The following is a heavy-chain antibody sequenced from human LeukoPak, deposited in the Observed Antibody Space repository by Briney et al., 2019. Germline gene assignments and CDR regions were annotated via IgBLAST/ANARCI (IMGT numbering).Heavy chain of an antibody. V-gene: IGHV3-48*04. CDR3: ARALPDYYDSSGLANAFDI. D-gene: IGHD3-22*01. CDR1: GFTFSTYT. J-gene: IGHJ3*02. CDR2: IGTSSSTT. Sequence: GGSLRLSCAASGFTFSTYTMNWVRQPPGKGLEWVSNIGTSSSTTYYADSVKGRFTISRDNAKNSLYLQMNSLRAEDTAVYYCARALPDYYDSSGLANAFDIWGQGTMVTVSS.